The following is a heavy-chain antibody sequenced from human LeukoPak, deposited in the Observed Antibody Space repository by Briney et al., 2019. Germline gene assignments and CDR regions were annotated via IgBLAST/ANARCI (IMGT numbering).Heavy chain of an antibody. Sequence: GGSLRLSCAASGFTFNKYGMSWVRQAPGKGLEWVSAIGADGRGTDYADSVKGRFTISRDNSKNMLYLQMNTLRADDTALYYCARRPGGTPDYWGLGTLVTVSS. V-gene: IGHV3-23*01. CDR2: IGADGRGT. CDR1: GFTFNKYG. D-gene: IGHD1-26*01. J-gene: IGHJ4*02. CDR3: ARRPGGTPDY.